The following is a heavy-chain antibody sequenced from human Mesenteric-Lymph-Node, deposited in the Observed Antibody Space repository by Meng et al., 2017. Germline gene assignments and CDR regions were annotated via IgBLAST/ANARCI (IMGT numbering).Heavy chain of an antibody. CDR3: ASDAGGTGDLFDY. Sequence: QVRRVHSGAEVKKPGSSVKVSCKASGGTFSSYTISWVRQAPGQGLEWMGRIIPILGIANYAQKFQGRVTITADKSTSTAYMELRSLRSDDTAVYYCASDAGGTGDLFDYWGQGTLVTVSS. CDR1: GGTFSSYT. V-gene: IGHV1-69*09. CDR2: IIPILGIA. J-gene: IGHJ4*02. D-gene: IGHD7-27*01.